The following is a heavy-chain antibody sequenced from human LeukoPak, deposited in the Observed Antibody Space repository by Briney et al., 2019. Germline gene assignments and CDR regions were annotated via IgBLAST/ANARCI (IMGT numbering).Heavy chain of an antibody. J-gene: IGHJ4*02. CDR3: ARRGTVVTRFSDY. Sequence: GGSLRLSCAASGFTFSSYSMNWVRQTPGKGLEWVSSISSSSSTIYYADSVKGRFTISRDNAKNSLYLQMNSLRAEDTAVYYCARRGTVVTRFSDYWGQGTLVTVSS. D-gene: IGHD4-23*01. CDR2: ISSSSSTI. V-gene: IGHV3-21*04. CDR1: GFTFSSYS.